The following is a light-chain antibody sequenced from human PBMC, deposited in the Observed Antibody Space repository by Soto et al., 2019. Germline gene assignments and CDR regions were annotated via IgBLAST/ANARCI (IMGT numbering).Light chain of an antibody. CDR1: QSVSSN. CDR2: GAS. Sequence: EIVMTQSPATLSVSPGERATLSCRASQSVSSNLAWYQQKPGQAPRLLIYGASTRATGIPARFSGSGSGTGFTLIISSVQSEDFAVYYCQQYNNWPPWTFGQGAKVAIK. J-gene: IGKJ1*01. CDR3: QQYNNWPPWT. V-gene: IGKV3-15*01.